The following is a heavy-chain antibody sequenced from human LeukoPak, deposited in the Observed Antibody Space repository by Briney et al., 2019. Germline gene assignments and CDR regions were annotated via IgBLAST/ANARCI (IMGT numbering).Heavy chain of an antibody. CDR1: GVTVSSNY. D-gene: IGHD1-1*01. CDR2: IYSGGST. V-gene: IGHV3-66*02. Sequence: GGSLRLSCAASGVTVSSNYMSWVRQAPGKGLEWVSVIYSGGSTYYADSVKGRFTISRDNSKNTLYLQMNSLRAEDTAVYYCARDVRTGYYYYYMDVWGKGTTVTVSS. J-gene: IGHJ6*03. CDR3: ARDVRTGYYYYYMDV.